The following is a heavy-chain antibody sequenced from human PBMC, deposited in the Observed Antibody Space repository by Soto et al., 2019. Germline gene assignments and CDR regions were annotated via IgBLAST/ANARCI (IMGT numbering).Heavy chain of an antibody. CDR1: GFTVRNNY. CDR3: AAYSHKGY. D-gene: IGHD3-16*01. Sequence: GGALRLSCAASGFTVRNNYMSWVRPAPGKGLEWVSLIYSGGSTYYADSVKGRFTISRDSSKNTLYLQMNSLRAEDTAMYYCAAYSHKGYWGQGTLVTVSS. J-gene: IGHJ4*02. V-gene: IGHV3-66*01. CDR2: IYSGGST.